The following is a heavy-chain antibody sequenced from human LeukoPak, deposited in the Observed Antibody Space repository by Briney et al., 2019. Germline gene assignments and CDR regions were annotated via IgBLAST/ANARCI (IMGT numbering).Heavy chain of an antibody. V-gene: IGHV4-38-2*01. CDR2: LYHSGRT. J-gene: IGHJ4*02. CDR1: GYSLSSGYY. D-gene: IGHD6-19*01. Sequence: SHTLSLTCAVSGYSLSSGYYWGWIRQPPGKWLDWIGTLYHSGRTYYNPSLKSRVTISVHTPKDQFSLKLCSVTAAYTAVYCCERGEYSSGWYIDYWGQGTLVTVSS. CDR3: ERGEYSSGWYIDY.